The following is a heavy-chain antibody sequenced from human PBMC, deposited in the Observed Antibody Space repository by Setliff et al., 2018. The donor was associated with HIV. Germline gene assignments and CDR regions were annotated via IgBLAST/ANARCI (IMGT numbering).Heavy chain of an antibody. CDR3: ARDVSWRVRTYIDY. CDR2: ISSRGSTI. Sequence: LSLTCAVYGGSFSGYHWNWIRQPPGKGLEWVSYISSRGSTIYYADSVKGRFTISRDNAKNSLYLQMNSLTAEDTAVYYCARDVSWRVRTYIDYWGQGALVTVSS. V-gene: IGHV3-11*04. J-gene: IGHJ4*02. CDR1: GGSFSGYH. D-gene: IGHD3-3*01.